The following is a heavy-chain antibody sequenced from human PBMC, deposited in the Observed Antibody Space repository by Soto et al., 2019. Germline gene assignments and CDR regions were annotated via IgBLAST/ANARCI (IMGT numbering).Heavy chain of an antibody. CDR1: GYTFTSYA. CDR3: ARAGVVVPATIDY. J-gene: IGHJ4*02. V-gene: IGHV1-3*01. CDR2: INAGNGNT. Sequence: ASVKVSCKASGYTFTSYAMHWVRQAPGQRLEWMGWINAGNGNTKYSQKFQGRVTITRDTSASTAYMELSSLRSEDTAVYYCARAGVVVPATIDYWGQGSLVTVSS. D-gene: IGHD2-15*01.